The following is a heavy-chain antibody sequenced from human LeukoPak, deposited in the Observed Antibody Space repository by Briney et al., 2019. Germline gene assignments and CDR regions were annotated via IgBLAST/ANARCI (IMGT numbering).Heavy chain of an antibody. J-gene: IGHJ4*02. D-gene: IGHD3-3*01. CDR1: GYTFTSYA. CDR3: ARGPRITIFGVVTRNFDY. CDR2: INAGNGNT. V-gene: IGHV1-3*03. Sequence: GASVKVSCKASGYTFTSYAMHWVRQAPGQRLEWMGWINAGNGNTKYSQEFQGRVTITRDTSASTAYMELSSLRSEDMAVYYCARGPRITIFGVVTRNFDYWGQGTLVTVSS.